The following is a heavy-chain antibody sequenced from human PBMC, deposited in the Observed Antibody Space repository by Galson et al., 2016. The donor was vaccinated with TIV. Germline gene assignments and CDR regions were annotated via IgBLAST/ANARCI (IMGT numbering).Heavy chain of an antibody. D-gene: IGHD5-12*01. CDR1: GFIFSNYE. Sequence: SLRLSCAASGFIFSNYEMSWVRQAPGKGLEWVSAISAGATNKYYADSVKGRFTVSSDNSDNTLFLHMDRLKVEDTAMYYCAKDRGSYEAFDYWGQGVLVTVSS. J-gene: IGHJ4*02. CDR3: AKDRGSYEAFDY. V-gene: IGHV3-23*01. CDR2: ISAGATNK.